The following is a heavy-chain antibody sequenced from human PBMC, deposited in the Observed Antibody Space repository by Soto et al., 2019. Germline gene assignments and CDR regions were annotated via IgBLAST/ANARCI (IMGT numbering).Heavy chain of an antibody. CDR1: GGSFSGYY. CDR2: INHSGST. CDR3: ARAHGSERKKPYYYYMDV. Sequence: QVQLQQWGAGLLKPSETLSLTCAVYGGSFSGYYWSWIRQPPGKGLEWIGEINHSGSTNYNPSLKSRVTISVDTSKNQFSLKLSSVTAADTAVYYCARAHGSERKKPYYYYMDVWGKGPTVTVSS. V-gene: IGHV4-34*01. J-gene: IGHJ6*03. D-gene: IGHD3-10*01.